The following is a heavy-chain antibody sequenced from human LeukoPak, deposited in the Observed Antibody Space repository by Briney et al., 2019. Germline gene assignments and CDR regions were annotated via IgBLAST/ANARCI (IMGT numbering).Heavy chain of an antibody. J-gene: IGHJ3*02. Sequence: SETLSLTCAVYGGSFSGYYWSWIRQPPGKGLEWIGEINHSGSTNYNPSLKSRVTISVDTSKNQFSLKLSSVTAADTAVYYCATSGYSLGSGAFNIWGQGTMVTVSS. CDR2: INHSGST. V-gene: IGHV4-34*01. CDR3: ATSGYSLGSGAFNI. D-gene: IGHD5-12*01. CDR1: GGSFSGYY.